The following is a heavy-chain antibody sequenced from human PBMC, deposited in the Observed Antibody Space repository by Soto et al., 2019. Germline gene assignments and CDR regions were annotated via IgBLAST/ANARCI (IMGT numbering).Heavy chain of an antibody. CDR2: IKSKTDGGTT. V-gene: IGHV3-15*01. CDR3: TTEFPSSSWLD. D-gene: IGHD6-13*01. CDR1: GFTFSNAW. J-gene: IGHJ4*02. Sequence: EVQLVESGGGLVKPGGSLRLSCAASGFTFSNAWMSWVRQAPGKGLEWVGRIKSKTDGGTTDYAAPVKGRFTISRDDSKNTLYLQMNSLKTEDTGVYYCTTEFPSSSWLDWGQGTLVTVSS.